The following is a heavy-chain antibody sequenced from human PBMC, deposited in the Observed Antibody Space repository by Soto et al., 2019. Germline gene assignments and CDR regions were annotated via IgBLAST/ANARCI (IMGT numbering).Heavy chain of an antibody. D-gene: IGHD4-4*01. CDR2: IYWNDDK. V-gene: IGHV2-5*01. J-gene: IGHJ4*02. CDR1: GFSVATTGVG. CDR3: AHIAYTDYLKRPLDY. Sequence: QITLKESGPTLVKPTATLTLTCTFSGFSVATTGVGVGWVRQPPGKALEFLAVIYWNDDKRYSPSLRNRLTITKDASRNQVVLKMTDMDPVDTATYYCAHIAYTDYLKRPLDYWGQGTPVTVPP.